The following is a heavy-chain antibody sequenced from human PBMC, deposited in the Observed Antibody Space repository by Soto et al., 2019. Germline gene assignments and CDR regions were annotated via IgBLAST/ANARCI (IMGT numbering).Heavy chain of an antibody. CDR1: GFNFRSYG. V-gene: IGHV3-33*03. Sequence: QARLEESGGGVVQSGRSRRLSCVVSGFNFRSYGMHWVRQAPGKGPAWVAGRWLDGSVKFYVDSVKGRFTISRDHAKNTLYLQMNSLRVEDTVVYYCARGRIGVPPFGAWGRGTLVTVS. CDR3: ARGRIGVPPFGA. J-gene: IGHJ5*02. CDR2: RWLDGSVK. D-gene: IGHD2-8*01.